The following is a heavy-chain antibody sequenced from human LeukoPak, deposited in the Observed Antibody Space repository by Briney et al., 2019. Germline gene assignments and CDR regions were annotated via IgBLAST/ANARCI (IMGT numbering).Heavy chain of an antibody. Sequence: GGSLRLSCAASGLFTFSSYAMSWVRQAPGKGLEWVSAISGSGYNTYYADSVKGRFTISRDNSKNTVYLQMNSLRAEDTAVYYCAKDRVSPGFNSFDPWGQGALVTVSS. CDR2: ISGSGYNT. J-gene: IGHJ5*02. D-gene: IGHD3-16*01. V-gene: IGHV3-23*01. CDR3: AKDRVSPGFNSFDP. CDR1: GLFTFSSYA.